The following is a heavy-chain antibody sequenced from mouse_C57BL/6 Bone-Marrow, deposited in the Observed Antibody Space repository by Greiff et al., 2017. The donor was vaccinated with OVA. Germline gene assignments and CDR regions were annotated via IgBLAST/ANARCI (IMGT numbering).Heavy chain of an antibody. V-gene: IGHV1-52*01. D-gene: IGHD3-2*02. Sequence: QVQLQQPGAELVRPGSSVKLSCKASGYTFTSYWMHWVRQRPIQGLEWIGNIDPSDSDTHYNHKFKDKATLTVDKSYSTAYMQLSSLTSEDSAVYYRAECGNQDWFAYWGQGTLLTVSA. CDR1: GYTFTSYW. CDR3: AECGNQDWFAY. CDR2: IDPSDSDT. J-gene: IGHJ3*01.